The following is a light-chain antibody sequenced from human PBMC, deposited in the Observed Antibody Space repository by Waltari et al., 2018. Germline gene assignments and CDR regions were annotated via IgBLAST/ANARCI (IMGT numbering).Light chain of an antibody. V-gene: IGKV1-5*03. CDR3: QQYSSFST. CDR2: MAS. Sequence: IQMTQSPSTLSASVVDRVTISCRASQSVGTWLAWYQQKPGKAPKLLIYMASSLESGVPSRFSGSGSGTEFTLTITSLQPDDFATYSCQQYSSFSTFGQGTKLDI. CDR1: QSVGTW. J-gene: IGKJ2*01.